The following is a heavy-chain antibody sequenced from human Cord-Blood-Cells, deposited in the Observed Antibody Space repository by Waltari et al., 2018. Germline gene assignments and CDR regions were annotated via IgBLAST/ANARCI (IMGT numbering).Heavy chain of an antibody. J-gene: IGHJ6*03. D-gene: IGHD3-3*01. Sequence: EVQLVESGGGLVKPGGSLRLSCAASGFTFSSYSMNWVRQAPGKGLEWVSSISSSSSYIYYADSVKGRFTISRDNAKNSLYLQMNSLRAEDTAVYYCARDDPSGYYYYYYYYMDVWGKGTTVTVSS. CDR1: GFTFSSYS. V-gene: IGHV3-21*01. CDR3: ARDDPSGYYYYYYYYMDV. CDR2: ISSSSSYI.